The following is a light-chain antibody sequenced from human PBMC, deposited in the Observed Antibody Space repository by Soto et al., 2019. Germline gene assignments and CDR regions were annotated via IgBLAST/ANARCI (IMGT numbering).Light chain of an antibody. CDR3: QQRSNWPLLT. Sequence: IVFTHSPSTLSLAPVESATLSCRASETIYRYLGWYQQKPGQAPRLLISDASFRATGVPDRFNGSGSGTDFTLTISSLEPEDFAVYYCQQRSNWPLLTFAQGTRLEIK. V-gene: IGKV3-11*01. J-gene: IGKJ5*01. CDR1: ETIYRY. CDR2: DAS.